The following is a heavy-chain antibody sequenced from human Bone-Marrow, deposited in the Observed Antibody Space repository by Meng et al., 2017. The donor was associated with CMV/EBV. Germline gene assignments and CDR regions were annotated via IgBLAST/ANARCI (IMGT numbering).Heavy chain of an antibody. CDR3: ARDAPIVVVEWPYYYYGMDV. D-gene: IGHD2-15*01. Sequence: ASVKVSCKASGYTLTGYYMHWVRQAPGQGLEWMGWINPNSGGTNYAQKFQGRVTMTRDTSISTAYMELSRLRSDDTAVYYCARDAPIVVVEWPYYYYGMDVWGQGTTVTVSS. V-gene: IGHV1-2*02. CDR2: INPNSGGT. CDR1: GYTLTGYY. J-gene: IGHJ6*02.